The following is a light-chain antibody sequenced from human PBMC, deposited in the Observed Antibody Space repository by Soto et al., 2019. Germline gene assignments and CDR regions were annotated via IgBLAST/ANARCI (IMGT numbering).Light chain of an antibody. CDR2: ENN. CDR1: SSNIGAGYE. CDR3: QSYDSSLSVYV. Sequence: QSVLTQPPSVSEAPGQRVTISCTGSSSNIGAGYEAHWYQQVPGTAPKLLIYENNNRPSGVPDRFSGSKSGTSASLAITGLQAEDEAEYYCQSYDSSLSVYVFGTGTK. J-gene: IGLJ1*01. V-gene: IGLV1-40*01.